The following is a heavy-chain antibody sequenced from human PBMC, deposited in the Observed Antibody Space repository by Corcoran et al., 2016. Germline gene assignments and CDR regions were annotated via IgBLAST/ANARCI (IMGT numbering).Heavy chain of an antibody. D-gene: IGHD6-13*01. CDR3: ARDVEAAASYWYFDL. Sequence: QVQLVQSGAEVKKPGASVKVSCKASGYPFTSYYMHWVRQAPGQGLEWMGIINPGGGSTSYAQKFQGRVTMTRDTSTSTVYMELSSLRSEDTAVYYCARDVEAAASYWYFDLWGRGTLVTVSS. CDR1: GYPFTSYY. J-gene: IGHJ2*01. V-gene: IGHV1-46*01. CDR2: INPGGGST.